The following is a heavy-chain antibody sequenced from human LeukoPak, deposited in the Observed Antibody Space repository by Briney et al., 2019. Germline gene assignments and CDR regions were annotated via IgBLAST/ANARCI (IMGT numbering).Heavy chain of an antibody. CDR1: GGSVSNDNHC. CDR3: ARANYTAMDPYYYYGMDV. CDR2: IYYSGST. V-gene: IGHV4-61*01. D-gene: IGHD5-18*01. J-gene: IGHJ6*02. Sequence: SETLSLTCTVSGGSVSNDNHCWSWIRQPPGRGLEWIGYIYYSGSTNYNPSLKSRVTISVDTSKNQFSLKLSSVTAADTAVYYCARANYTAMDPYYYYGMDVWGQGTTVTVSS.